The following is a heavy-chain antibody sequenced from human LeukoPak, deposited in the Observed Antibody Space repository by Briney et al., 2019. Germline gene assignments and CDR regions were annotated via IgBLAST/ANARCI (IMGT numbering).Heavy chain of an antibody. Sequence: SETQSLTCAVSGYSISSGYYWGWFRQPPGKGLEWIGCMYHSGSTYYNPSLKSRVTISVDTSKNQFSLKLSSVTAADTAVYYCARQGGSSSPYYYYYMDVWGKGTMVTVSS. CDR3: ARQGGSSSPYYYYYMDV. CDR2: MYHSGST. V-gene: IGHV4-38-2*01. D-gene: IGHD6-13*01. J-gene: IGHJ6*03. CDR1: GYSISSGYY.